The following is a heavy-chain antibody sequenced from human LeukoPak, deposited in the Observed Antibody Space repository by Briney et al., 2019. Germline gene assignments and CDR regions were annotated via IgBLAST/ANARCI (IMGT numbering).Heavy chain of an antibody. CDR3: ARGLSNYYDSSVYFDY. V-gene: IGHV5-51*01. Sequence: GESLKNSCKGSGYSFTSYWIGWVRQMPGKGLEWMGIIYPGDSDTRYSPSFQGQVTISADKSISTAYLQWSSLKASDTAMYYCARGLSNYYDSSVYFDYWGQGTLVTVSS. J-gene: IGHJ4*02. CDR1: GYSFTSYW. CDR2: IYPGDSDT. D-gene: IGHD3-22*01.